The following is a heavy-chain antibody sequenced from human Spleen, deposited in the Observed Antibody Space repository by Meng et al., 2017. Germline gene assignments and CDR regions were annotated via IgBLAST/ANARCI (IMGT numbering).Heavy chain of an antibody. CDR2: INHSGST. CDR3: ARDREFSSGLFYYYAMDV. Sequence: SETLSLTCAVYGGSFSRYYWSWIRQPPGKGLEWIGEINHSGSTNYNSSLKSRVTISVDTSKNQFSLRLSSVTAADTAVYYCARDREFSSGLFYYYAMDVWDQGTRVTVS. CDR1: GGSFSRYY. D-gene: IGHD6-19*01. J-gene: IGHJ6*02. V-gene: IGHV4-34*01.